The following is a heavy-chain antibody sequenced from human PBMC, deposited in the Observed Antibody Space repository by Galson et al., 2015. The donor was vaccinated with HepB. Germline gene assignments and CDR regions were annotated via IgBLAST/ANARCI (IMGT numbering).Heavy chain of an antibody. Sequence: SLRLSCAASGFTFSSYAMSWVRQAPGKGLERVSAISGSGGSTYYADSVKGRFTISRDNSKNTLYLQMNSLRAEDTAVYYCAKNTARVVRGVTFDYWGQGTLVTVSS. CDR2: ISGSGGST. J-gene: IGHJ4*02. CDR3: AKNTARVVRGVTFDY. V-gene: IGHV3-23*01. CDR1: GFTFSSYA. D-gene: IGHD3-10*01.